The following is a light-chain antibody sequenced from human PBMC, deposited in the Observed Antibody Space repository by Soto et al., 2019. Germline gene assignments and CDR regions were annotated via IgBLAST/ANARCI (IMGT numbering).Light chain of an antibody. CDR3: QQYNNWTRT. CDR1: QGISSN. CDR2: GAS. J-gene: IGKJ1*01. V-gene: IGKV3-15*01. Sequence: EIVVTQSPATLSVSPGERATLSCRASQGISSNLAWFQQKPGQAPRLLIYGASTRATGIPARFSGSGSGTEFTLTISSLQFEDFAVYYCQQYNNWTRTFGQGTKVDI.